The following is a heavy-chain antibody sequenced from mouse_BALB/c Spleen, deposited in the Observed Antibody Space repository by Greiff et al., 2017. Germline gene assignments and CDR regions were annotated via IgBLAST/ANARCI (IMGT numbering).Heavy chain of an antibody. V-gene: IGHV7-3*02. D-gene: IGHD2-3*01. J-gene: IGHJ1*01. CDR3: ARDGYYLHWYFDV. CDR1: GFTFTDYY. Sequence: VQLKESGGGLVQPGGSLRLSCATSGFTFTDYYMSWVRQPPGKALEWLGFIRNKANGYTTEYSASVKGRFTISRDNSQSILYLQMNTLRAEDSATYYGARDGYYLHWYFDVWGAGTTVTVSS. CDR2: IRNKANGYTT.